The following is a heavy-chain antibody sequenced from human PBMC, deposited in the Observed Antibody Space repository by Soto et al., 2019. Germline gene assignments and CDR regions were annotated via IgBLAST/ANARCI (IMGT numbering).Heavy chain of an antibody. Sequence: SVKVSCKASGGTFSSYTISWVRQAPGQGLEWMGGIIPIFGTANYAQKFQGRVTITADESTSTAYLQWSSLKASDTAMYYCARNIKTTGQQLVDYYYYGMDVWGQGTTVTSP. V-gene: IGHV1-69*13. CDR1: GGTFSSYT. J-gene: IGHJ6*02. D-gene: IGHD6-13*01. CDR2: IIPIFGTA. CDR3: ARNIKTTGQQLVDYYYYGMDV.